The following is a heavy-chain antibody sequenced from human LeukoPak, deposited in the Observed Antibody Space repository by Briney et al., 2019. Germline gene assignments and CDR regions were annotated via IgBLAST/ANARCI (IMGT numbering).Heavy chain of an antibody. CDR2: IRGSGGAT. CDR1: GFTFSSYG. D-gene: IGHD6-13*01. V-gene: IGHV3-23*01. J-gene: IGHJ4*02. Sequence: GGSLRLSCGTSGFTFSSYGMSWVRHAHGKGLEWVSIIRGSGGATYFADSVKGRFTISRDNSKDTLYLQMNSLRAEGTAVYHCAKRVSTSGVYLAPDFDHWGQGNLVTVSS. CDR3: AKRVSTSGVYLAPDFDH.